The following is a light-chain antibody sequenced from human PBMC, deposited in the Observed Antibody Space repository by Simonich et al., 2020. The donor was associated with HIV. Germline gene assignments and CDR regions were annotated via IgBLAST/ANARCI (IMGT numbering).Light chain of an antibody. CDR1: SSDVGDYKY. Sequence: QSALTQPPSASGSPGQSVTISCTGTSSDVGDYKYVSWYQQHPGKAPKLMIYEVSRRPSGVPDRFAGYKSGNTASLTISGLQADDEADYYCSSYTGSTTLVFGGGTRLTVL. J-gene: IGLJ2*01. CDR2: EVS. V-gene: IGLV2-8*01. CDR3: SSYTGSTTLV.